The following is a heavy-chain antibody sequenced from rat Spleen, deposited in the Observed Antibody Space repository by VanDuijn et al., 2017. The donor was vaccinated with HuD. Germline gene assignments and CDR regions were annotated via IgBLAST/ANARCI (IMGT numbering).Heavy chain of an antibody. CDR3: ASPLGTGDY. D-gene: IGHD1-5*01. Sequence: EVQLVESGGGLVQPGRSLKLSCAASGFTFSNYDMAWVRQAPTKGLEWVASISTGGGTTNYRDSVKGRFTISRDTSKSTLYLQMDSLRSEDTATYYCASPLGTGDYWGQGVMVTVSS. J-gene: IGHJ2*01. V-gene: IGHV5S23*01. CDR2: ISTGGGTT. CDR1: GFTFSNYD.